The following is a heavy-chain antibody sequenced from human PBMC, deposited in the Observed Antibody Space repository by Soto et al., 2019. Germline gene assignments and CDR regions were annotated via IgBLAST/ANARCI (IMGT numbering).Heavy chain of an antibody. CDR3: ARDAFTAAAGSYYFDY. CDR2: IHYSGST. Sequence: SETLSLTCTVSGGSISSGGYYWSWIRQHPGKGLEWIGYIHYSGSTYYNPSLKSRVTISVDTSKNQFSLKLSSVTAADTAVYYCARDAFTAAAGSYYFDYWGQGTLVTGSS. V-gene: IGHV4-31*03. J-gene: IGHJ4*02. CDR1: GGSISSGGYY. D-gene: IGHD6-13*01.